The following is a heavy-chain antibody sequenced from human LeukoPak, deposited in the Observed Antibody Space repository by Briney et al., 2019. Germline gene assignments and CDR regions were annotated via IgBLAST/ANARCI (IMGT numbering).Heavy chain of an antibody. CDR1: GFTFSSYA. D-gene: IGHD3-22*01. CDR2: ISSNGGST. CDR3: GLAAYYYDSSGSDDAFDI. J-gene: IGHJ3*02. V-gene: IGHV3-64D*08. Sequence: GGSLRLSCAASGFTFSSYAMSWVRQAPGKGLEYVSAISSNGGSTYYADSVKGRCTISRDNSKNTLYLQMSSLRAEDTAVYYCGLAAYYYDSSGSDDAFDIWGQGTMVIVSS.